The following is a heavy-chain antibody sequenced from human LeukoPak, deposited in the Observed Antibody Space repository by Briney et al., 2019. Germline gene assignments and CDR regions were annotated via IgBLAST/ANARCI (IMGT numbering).Heavy chain of an antibody. Sequence: ASVKVSCKASGYTFTGYYMHWVRQAPGQGLEWMGWINPNSGGTNYAQKFQGRVTMTRDTSISTAYMEPSRLRSDDTAVYYCARDSGSYVESWFDPWGQGTLVTVSS. CDR2: INPNSGGT. J-gene: IGHJ5*02. CDR3: ARDSGSYVESWFDP. V-gene: IGHV1-2*02. D-gene: IGHD1-26*01. CDR1: GYTFTGYY.